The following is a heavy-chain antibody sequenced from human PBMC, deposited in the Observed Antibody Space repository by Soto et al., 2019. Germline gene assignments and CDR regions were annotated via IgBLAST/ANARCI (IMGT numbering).Heavy chain of an antibody. CDR2: INSDGSST. V-gene: IGHV3-74*01. D-gene: IGHD3-3*01. CDR1: GFTFSSYW. CDR3: ASIITIWAIDI. J-gene: IGHJ3*02. Sequence: GGSLRLSCAASGFTFSSYWMHWVRQAPGKGLVWVSRINSDGSSTSYADSVKGRFTISRDNAKNSLYLQTNSLRAEDTAVYYCASIITIWAIDIWGQGTMVTVSS.